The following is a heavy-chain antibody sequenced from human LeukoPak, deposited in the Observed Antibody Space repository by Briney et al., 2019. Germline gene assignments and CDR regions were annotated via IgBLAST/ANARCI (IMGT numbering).Heavy chain of an antibody. Sequence: ASVKVSCKASGYTFTGYYMHWVRQAPGQGLEWMGRINPNSGGTNYAQKLQGRGTMTTDTSTSTAYMELRSLRSDDTAVYYCAAWPQWLGGYFDYWGQGTLVTVSS. CDR3: AAWPQWLGGYFDY. CDR2: INPNSGGT. V-gene: IGHV1-2*06. CDR1: GYTFTGYY. D-gene: IGHD6-19*01. J-gene: IGHJ4*02.